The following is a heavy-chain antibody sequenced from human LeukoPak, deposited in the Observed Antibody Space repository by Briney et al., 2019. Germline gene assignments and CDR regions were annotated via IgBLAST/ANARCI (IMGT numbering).Heavy chain of an antibody. Sequence: SATLSLTCTVSGGSISSYYWSWIRQPPGKGLEWIGDIYYSGSTNYNPSLKSRVTISVDTSKNQFSLKLSSVTAADTAVYYCARSRRGSGWYYYWGQGTLVTVSS. D-gene: IGHD6-19*01. CDR1: GGSISSYY. V-gene: IGHV4-59*08. CDR2: IYYSGST. CDR3: ARSRRGSGWYYY. J-gene: IGHJ4*02.